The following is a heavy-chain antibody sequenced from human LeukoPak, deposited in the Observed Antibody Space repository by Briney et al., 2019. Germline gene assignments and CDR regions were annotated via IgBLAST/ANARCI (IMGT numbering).Heavy chain of an antibody. V-gene: IGHV4-30-2*01. D-gene: IGHD1-1*01. Sequence: PSQTLSLTCTVSGGSISSGGYYWSWIRQPPGKGLEWIGYIYHSGSTYYNPSLKSRVTISVDTSKNQFSLKLSSVTAADTAVYYCARVDNWNDLRYYYYYYMDVWGKGTTVTVSS. J-gene: IGHJ6*03. CDR2: IYHSGST. CDR1: GGSISSGGYY. CDR3: ARVDNWNDLRYYYYYYMDV.